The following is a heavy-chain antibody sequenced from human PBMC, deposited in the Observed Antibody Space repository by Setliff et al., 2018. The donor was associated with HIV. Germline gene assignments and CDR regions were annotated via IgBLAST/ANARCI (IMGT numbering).Heavy chain of an antibody. CDR2: ITPSGAT. CDR3: SRGHCSGTNCYGVDYYGMDV. CDR1: GGSVSGHY. Sequence: KTSETLSLTCAVYGGSVSGHYWGWFRQPPGKGLEWIGEITPSGATNYLPSLKSRVTMSLDTSKNQFSLKMTSVTAADTALYYCSRGHCSGTNCYGVDYYGMDVWGQGTTVTVSS. V-gene: IGHV4-34*01. J-gene: IGHJ6*02. D-gene: IGHD2-2*01.